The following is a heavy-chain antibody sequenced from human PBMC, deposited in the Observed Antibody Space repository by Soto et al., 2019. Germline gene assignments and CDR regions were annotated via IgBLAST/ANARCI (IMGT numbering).Heavy chain of an antibody. Sequence: ASVKVSCKTSGYDFFKYHMHWVRQAPGQGLEWMGVINPNGGYTRHAQKFQGRVIMTRDTSSKIVHMELSGLTSEDTAMYYCTRADSDVVILPDVRPLFDLWGQGALVTVSS. CDR1: GYDFFKYH. V-gene: IGHV1-46*01. D-gene: IGHD2-21*02. J-gene: IGHJ4*02. CDR3: TRADSDVVILPDVRPLFDL. CDR2: INPNGGYT.